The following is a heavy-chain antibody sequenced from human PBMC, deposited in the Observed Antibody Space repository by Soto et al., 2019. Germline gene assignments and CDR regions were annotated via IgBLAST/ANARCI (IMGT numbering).Heavy chain of an antibody. CDR1: GFTFSSYS. CDR3: AKAELAAASYYFDY. CDR2: ISWNSGSI. Sequence: EVQLVESGGGLVQPGGSLRLSCAASGFTFSSYSMNWVRQAPGKGLEWVSGISWNSGSIGYADSVKGRFTISRDNAKNSLYLQMNSLRAEDTALYYCAKAELAAASYYFDYWGQGTLVTVSS. J-gene: IGHJ4*02. D-gene: IGHD6-13*01. V-gene: IGHV3-9*01.